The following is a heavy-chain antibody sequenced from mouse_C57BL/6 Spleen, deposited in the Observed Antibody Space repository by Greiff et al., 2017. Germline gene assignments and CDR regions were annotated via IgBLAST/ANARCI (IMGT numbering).Heavy chain of an antibody. J-gene: IGHJ2*01. CDR1: GFTFSSYG. CDR2: ISRGGSYT. D-gene: IGHD1-1*02. CDR3: ARVGGEFDY. V-gene: IGHV5-6*01. Sequence: EVPLVESGGDLVKPGGSLKLSCAASGFTFSSYGMSWVRQTPDKRLEWVGTISRGGSYTYYPDSLKGRFTISRDKAKNTLYLQMSSLKSEDTAMYYCARVGGEFDYWGQGTTLTVSS.